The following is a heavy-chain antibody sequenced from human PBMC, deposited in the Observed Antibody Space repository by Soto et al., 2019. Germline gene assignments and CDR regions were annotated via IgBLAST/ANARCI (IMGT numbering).Heavy chain of an antibody. J-gene: IGHJ4*02. CDR1: GGSFSGYY. CDR2: INHSGST. CDR3: ARGRAYYDILTGYYKGNPFDY. Sequence: SETLSLTCAVYGGSFSGYYWSWIRQPPGKGLEWIGEINHSGSTNYNPSLKSRVTISVDTSKNQFSLKLSSVTAADTAVYYCARGRAYYDILTGYYKGNPFDYWGQGTLVTVSS. V-gene: IGHV4-34*01. D-gene: IGHD3-9*01.